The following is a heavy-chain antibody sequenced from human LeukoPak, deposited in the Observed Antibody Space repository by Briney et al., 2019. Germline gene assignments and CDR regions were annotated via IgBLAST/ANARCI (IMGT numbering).Heavy chain of an antibody. D-gene: IGHD6-13*01. CDR3: AKDHRKAAAGTFDY. J-gene: IGHJ4*02. Sequence: GRSLRLSCEASGFIFNNFAMSWVRQPPGKGLEWVASISGGGDTKYYADSVKGRFTISRDNSKNTLYLQMNSLRAEDTAVYYCAKDHRKAAAGTFDYWGQGTLVTVSS. CDR2: ISGGGDTK. CDR1: GFIFNNFA. V-gene: IGHV3-23*01.